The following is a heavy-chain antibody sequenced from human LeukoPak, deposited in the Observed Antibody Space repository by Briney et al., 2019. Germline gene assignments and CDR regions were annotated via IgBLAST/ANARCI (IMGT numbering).Heavy chain of an antibody. CDR2: ISSSGSTI. D-gene: IGHD3-10*01. CDR3: ARDPGGITMVRGRIQREYYFDY. CDR1: GFTFSSYE. V-gene: IGHV3-48*03. Sequence: PGGSLRLSCAASGFTFSSYEMNWVRQAPGKGLEWVSYISSSGSTIYYADSVKGRFTISRDNAKNSLYLQMNSLRAEDTAVYYCARDPGGITMVRGRIQREYYFDYWGQGTLVTVSS. J-gene: IGHJ4*02.